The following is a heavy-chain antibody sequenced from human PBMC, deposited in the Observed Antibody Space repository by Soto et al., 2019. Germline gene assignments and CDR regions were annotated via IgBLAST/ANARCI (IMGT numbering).Heavy chain of an antibody. CDR3: AKDRQHLVKYSFYY. J-gene: IGHJ4*02. D-gene: IGHD6-13*01. CDR1: GFTFSSYA. V-gene: IGHV3-23*01. CDR2: ISGNGDYT. Sequence: EVQLLESGGALVQPGGSLRLSCAASGFTFSSYAMSWVRQAPGKGLEWVSAISGNGDYTYYADSVKGRFTISRDNSKNTLYLQMNSLRADDTAVYYFAKDRQHLVKYSFYYWGQGTLVTVSS.